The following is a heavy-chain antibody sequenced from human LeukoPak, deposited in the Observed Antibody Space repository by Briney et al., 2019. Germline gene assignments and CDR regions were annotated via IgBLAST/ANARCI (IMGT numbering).Heavy chain of an antibody. V-gene: IGHV3-74*01. J-gene: IGHJ4*02. CDR3: VTFYETY. Sequence: GGSLRLSCAASGFTFSSYWMSWVRQAPGKGLVWASHINSDGSWTGYADSVKGRFTISKDNAKNTVSLQMNNLRAEDTAVYYCVTFYETYWGRGTLVTVSS. CDR1: GFTFSSYW. CDR2: INSDGSWT. D-gene: IGHD2/OR15-2a*01.